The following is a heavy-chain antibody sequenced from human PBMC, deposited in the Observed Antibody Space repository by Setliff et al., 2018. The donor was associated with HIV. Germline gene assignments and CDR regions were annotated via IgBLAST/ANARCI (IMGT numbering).Heavy chain of an antibody. Sequence: PSETLSLTCSVSGGSMSRVYWTWIRQPPGKGLEWIGYVSASGTTKYNPSLQSRVTISGDSSKNHFSLKLSSVTAADTAVYYCARHQVIPTVIGAFDIWGQGTVVTVSS. CDR3: ARHQVIPTVIGAFDI. J-gene: IGHJ3*02. CDR1: GGSMSRVY. D-gene: IGHD3-16*02. V-gene: IGHV4-4*08. CDR2: VSASGTT.